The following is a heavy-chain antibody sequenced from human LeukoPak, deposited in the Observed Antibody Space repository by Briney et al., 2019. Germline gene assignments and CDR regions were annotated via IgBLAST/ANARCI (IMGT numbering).Heavy chain of an antibody. D-gene: IGHD3-16*01. CDR2: ISGSGGST. J-gene: IGHJ5*02. V-gene: IGHV3-23*01. Sequence: PGGSLRLSCAASGFTFSSYAMSWVRQAPGKGLEWVSAISGSGGSTHYADSVKGRFTISRDNSKNTLYLQMNSLRAEDTAVYYCAKEGGSGAYYDYVWGSYPNWFDPWGQGTLVTVSS. CDR1: GFTFSSYA. CDR3: AKEGGSGAYYDYVWGSYPNWFDP.